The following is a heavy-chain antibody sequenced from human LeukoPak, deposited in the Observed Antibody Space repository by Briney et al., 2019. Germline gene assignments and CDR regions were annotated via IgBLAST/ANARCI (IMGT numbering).Heavy chain of an antibody. J-gene: IGHJ6*02. Sequence: GASVKVSCKASGYTFTSYDINWVRQAAGQGLEWMGWMNPNSGNTGYAQKFRGRVTMTRNTSISTAYMELSSLRSEDTAVYYCARGRYDFWSGYSTYGMDVWGQGTTVTVSS. CDR1: GYTFTSYD. CDR3: ARGRYDFWSGYSTYGMDV. D-gene: IGHD3-3*01. CDR2: MNPNSGNT. V-gene: IGHV1-8*01.